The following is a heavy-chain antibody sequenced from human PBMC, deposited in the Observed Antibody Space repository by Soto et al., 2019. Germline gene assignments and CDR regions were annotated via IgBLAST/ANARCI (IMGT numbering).Heavy chain of an antibody. CDR2: IYYSGST. V-gene: IGHV4-31*03. D-gene: IGHD5-18*01. CDR1: GGSISSGGYY. J-gene: IGHJ5*02. CDR3: ARVRYSYGWDWFDP. Sequence: SETLSLTCTVSGGSISSGGYYWSWIRQHPGQGLEWIGYIYYSGSTYYNPSLKSRVTISVDTSKNQFSLKLSSVTAADTAVYYCARVRYSYGWDWFDPWGQGTLVTVSS.